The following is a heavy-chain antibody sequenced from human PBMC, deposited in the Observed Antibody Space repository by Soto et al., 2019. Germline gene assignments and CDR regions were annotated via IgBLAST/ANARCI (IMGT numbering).Heavy chain of an antibody. Sequence: QLQLQESGPGLVKPSETLSLTCTVSGGSISSSSFHWGWIRPPPGKGLEWIGSIYYSGSTYYSPSPKCRVTISVDKSKNQSSLKLSSVTAADTAVYYCARRERAAGTDWWFDPWGQGTLVTVSS. CDR1: GGSISSSSFH. J-gene: IGHJ5*02. V-gene: IGHV4-39*01. CDR3: ARRERAAGTDWWFDP. D-gene: IGHD6-13*01. CDR2: IYYSGST.